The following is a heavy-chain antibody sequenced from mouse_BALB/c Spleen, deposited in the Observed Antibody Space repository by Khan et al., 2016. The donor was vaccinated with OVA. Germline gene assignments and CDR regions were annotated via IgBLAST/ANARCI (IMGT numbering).Heavy chain of an antibody. Sequence: QVQLQQSGAELARPGASVRMSCKASSYTFTSNTMPWVKQSPGQVLEWIGYINPRRGYTNYNQNFKDKATLTADQSSSTAYIQLRSLTSEEAAVEDCARRTTGYTMDYWGQGTSVTVAS. J-gene: IGHJ4*01. CDR1: SYTFTSNT. CDR2: INPRRGYT. V-gene: IGHV1-4*01. D-gene: IGHD2-14*01. CDR3: ARRTTGYTMDY.